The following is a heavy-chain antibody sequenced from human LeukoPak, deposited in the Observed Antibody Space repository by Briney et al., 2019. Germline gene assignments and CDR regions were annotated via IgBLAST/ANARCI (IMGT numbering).Heavy chain of an antibody. CDR1: GGSISSYY. J-gene: IGHJ3*02. CDR3: ARHGYCSSTSCNGSFDI. CDR2: IYTSGST. D-gene: IGHD2-2*01. Sequence: TSETLFLTCTVSGGSISSYYWSWIRQPAGKGLEWIGRIYTSGSTNYNPSLKSRVTMSVDTSKNQFSLKLSSVTAADTAVYYCARHGYCSSTSCNGSFDIWGQGTMVTVSS. V-gene: IGHV4-4*07.